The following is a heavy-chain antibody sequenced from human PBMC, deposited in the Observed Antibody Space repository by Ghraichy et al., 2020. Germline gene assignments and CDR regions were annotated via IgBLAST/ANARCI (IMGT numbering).Heavy chain of an antibody. CDR3: SRNILS. CDR1: GFIFSTFW. J-gene: IGHJ4*02. V-gene: IGHV3-7*03. Sequence: GGSLRLSCEASGFIFSTFWMTWVRQAPGKGLEWVANIKQDGSETYYLDSVKGRFTISRDNAKNSLYLQMNSLRDEDTAVYFCSRNILSWGQGILVTVSS. D-gene: IGHD2/OR15-2a*01. CDR2: IKQDGSET.